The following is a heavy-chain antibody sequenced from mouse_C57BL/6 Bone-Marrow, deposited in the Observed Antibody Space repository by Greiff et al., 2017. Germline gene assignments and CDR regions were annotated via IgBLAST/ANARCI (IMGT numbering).Heavy chain of an antibody. CDR3: ARWGLVDWYFDV. Sequence: QVQLQQPGAELVKPGASVKMSCKASGYTFTSYWITWVKQRPGQGLEWIGDIYPGSGSTNYNEKFKSKATLTVETSSSTAYMQLSSLTSEDSAVYYCARWGLVDWYFDVWGTGTTVTVSS. V-gene: IGHV1-55*01. J-gene: IGHJ1*03. CDR2: IYPGSGST. CDR1: GYTFTSYW.